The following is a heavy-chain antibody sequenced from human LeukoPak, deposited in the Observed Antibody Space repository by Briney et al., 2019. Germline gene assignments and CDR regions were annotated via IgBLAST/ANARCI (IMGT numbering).Heavy chain of an antibody. J-gene: IGHJ4*02. Sequence: PGGSLRLSCAASGFTFSSYAMSWVRQAPGKGLEWVSAISGSGGSTYYAGSVKGRFTISRDNSKNTLYLQMNSLRAEDTAVYYCAKAVKDFRSSTSCYGLDYWGQGTLVTVSS. CDR2: ISGSGGST. CDR3: AKAVKDFRSSTSCYGLDY. D-gene: IGHD2-2*01. CDR1: GFTFSSYA. V-gene: IGHV3-23*01.